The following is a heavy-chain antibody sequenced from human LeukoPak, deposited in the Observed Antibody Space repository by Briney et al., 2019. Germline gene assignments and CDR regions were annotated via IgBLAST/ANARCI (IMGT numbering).Heavy chain of an antibody. Sequence: GGSLRLSCAASGFTVSSNYMSWIRQAPGKGLEWVSYISSSGSTIYYADSVKGRFTISRDNAKNSLYLQMNSLRAEDTAVYYCARRRYNWNAIDYWGQGTLVTVSS. V-gene: IGHV3-11*01. CDR2: ISSSGSTI. D-gene: IGHD1-20*01. CDR1: GFTVSSNY. J-gene: IGHJ4*02. CDR3: ARRRYNWNAIDY.